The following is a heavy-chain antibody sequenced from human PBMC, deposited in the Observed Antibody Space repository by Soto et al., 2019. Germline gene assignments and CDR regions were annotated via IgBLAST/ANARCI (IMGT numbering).Heavy chain of an antibody. CDR3: ARDVRYRYSYGYSSYVYYFDY. Sequence: SETLSLTCTVSGGSISSYYWSWIRQPAGKGLEWIGRIYTSGSTNYNPSLKSRVTMSVDTSKNQFSLKLSSVTAADTAVYYCARDVRYRYSYGYSSYVYYFDYWGQETRVTSPQ. D-gene: IGHD5-18*01. V-gene: IGHV4-4*07. J-gene: IGHJ4*02. CDR1: GGSISSYY. CDR2: IYTSGST.